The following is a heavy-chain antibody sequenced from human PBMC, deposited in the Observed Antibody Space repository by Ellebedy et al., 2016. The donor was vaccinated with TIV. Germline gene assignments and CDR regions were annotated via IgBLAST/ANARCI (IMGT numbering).Heavy chain of an antibody. Sequence: MPSETLSPTCTVPGASVSTSYWSWIRQAPGRGLEWIGYIYDMGGIGSTNYIPSLKSRVIISGDTSKNQLSLSLMSLTAADTAVYYCSRGVMGYYSYGMDVWGQGTTVTVSS. CDR2: IYDMGGIGST. D-gene: IGHD2-21*01. J-gene: IGHJ6*02. CDR3: SRGVMGYYSYGMDV. CDR1: GASVSTSY. V-gene: IGHV4-59*02.